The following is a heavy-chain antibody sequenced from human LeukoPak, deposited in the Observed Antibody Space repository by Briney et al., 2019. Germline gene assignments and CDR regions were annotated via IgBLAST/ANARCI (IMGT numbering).Heavy chain of an antibody. CDR2: IYYSGST. D-gene: IGHD3-22*01. CDR3: ARMYFDSSGSTRYFDY. Sequence: SETLSLTCTVSGGSISSSSYYWGWIRQPPGKGLEWIGIIYYSGSTYYNPSLKSRVTLSVDTSKNQFSLKLSSVTAADTAVYYCARMYFDSSGSTRYFDYWGQGSLVTVSS. J-gene: IGHJ4*02. V-gene: IGHV4-39*07. CDR1: GGSISSSSYY.